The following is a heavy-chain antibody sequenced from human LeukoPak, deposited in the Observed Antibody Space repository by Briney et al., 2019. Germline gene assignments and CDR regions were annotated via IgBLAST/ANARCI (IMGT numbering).Heavy chain of an antibody. CDR3: ARSGYSYGYGPDAFDI. V-gene: IGHV3-13*01. Sequence: GGSLRLSCAASGFTFSSYDMHWVRQATGKGLEWVSAIGTAGDTYYPGSVKGRFTISRENAKNSLYLQMNSLRAGDTAVYYCARSGYSYGYGPDAFDIWGQGTMVTVSS. J-gene: IGHJ3*02. D-gene: IGHD5-18*01. CDR2: IGTAGDT. CDR1: GFTFSSYD.